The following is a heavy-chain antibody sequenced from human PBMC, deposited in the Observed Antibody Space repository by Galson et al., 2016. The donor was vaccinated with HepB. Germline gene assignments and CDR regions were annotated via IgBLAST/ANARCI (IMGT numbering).Heavy chain of an antibody. CDR3: ARARGGGNFDH. D-gene: IGHD3-10*01. CDR2: ISDTGII. CDR1: GFSFNNYG. J-gene: IGHJ4*02. V-gene: IGHV3-23*01. Sequence: SLRLSCAVSGFSFNNYGMIWVCQAPGKGLEWVSGISDTGIIHYADSVKGRFTISRDNSKNTLYLQMNSLRAEDTAVYYCARARGGGNFDHWGQGTPVTVPS.